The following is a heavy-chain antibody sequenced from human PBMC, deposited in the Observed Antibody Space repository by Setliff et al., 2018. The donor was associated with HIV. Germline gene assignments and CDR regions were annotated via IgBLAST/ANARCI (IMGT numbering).Heavy chain of an antibody. CDR1: GYTFIDYF. Sequence: KVSCKASGYTFIDYFIHWVRQAPGQGPEWMGWISPYDLSERTSQRFRGRVTMTRDTSINAAYLDLSGLTSDDTAFYYCARQFSNSFDSWGQGTLVTVSS. V-gene: IGHV1-2*02. CDR3: ARQFSNSFDS. CDR2: ISPYDLSE. J-gene: IGHJ4*02. D-gene: IGHD7-27*01.